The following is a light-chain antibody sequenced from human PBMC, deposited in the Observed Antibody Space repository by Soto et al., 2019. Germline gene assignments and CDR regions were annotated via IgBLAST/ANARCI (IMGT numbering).Light chain of an antibody. V-gene: IGLV1-47*01. CDR2: KNN. J-gene: IGLJ2*01. CDR3: AAWDDSLSGRV. CDR1: SSSIGSNY. Sequence: QSVLTQPPSASGTPGQRVTISCAGSSSSIGSNYVNWYQHLPGTAPKLLIYKNNQRPSGVPDRFSGSKSGTSASLAISGLRSEDEADYYCAAWDDSLSGRVFGGGTKLTVL.